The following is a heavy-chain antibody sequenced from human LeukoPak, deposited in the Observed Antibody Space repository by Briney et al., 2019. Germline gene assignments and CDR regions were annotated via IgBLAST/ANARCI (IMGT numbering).Heavy chain of an antibody. V-gene: IGHV3-33*01. Sequence: GGSLRLSCAASGFTFSSYGMHWVRQAPGKGLEWVAVIWYDGSNKYYADSVKGRFTISRDNSKNTLYLQMNSLRAEDTVVYYCAREGYSSSWYPGGYYFDYWGQGTLVTVSS. J-gene: IGHJ4*02. CDR2: IWYDGSNK. CDR3: AREGYSSSWYPGGYYFDY. D-gene: IGHD6-13*01. CDR1: GFTFSSYG.